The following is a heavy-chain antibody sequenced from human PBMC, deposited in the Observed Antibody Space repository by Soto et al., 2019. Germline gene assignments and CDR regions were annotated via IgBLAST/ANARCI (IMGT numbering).Heavy chain of an antibody. V-gene: IGHV1-69*13. CDR2: IIPIFGTA. CDR3: ARKHRIAAAGTYGIDV. J-gene: IGHJ6*02. Sequence: SVKVSCKASGGTFSSYAISWVRQAPGQGLEWMGGIIPIFGTANYAQKFQGRVTITADESTSTAYMELSSLRSEDTAVYYCARKHRIAAAGTYGIDVWGQGTTVTVSS. D-gene: IGHD6-13*01. CDR1: GGTFSSYA.